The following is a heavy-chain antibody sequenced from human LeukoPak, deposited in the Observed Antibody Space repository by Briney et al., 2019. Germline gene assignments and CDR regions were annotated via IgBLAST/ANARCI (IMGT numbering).Heavy chain of an antibody. CDR1: GGSISSYNW. V-gene: IGHV4-4*02. D-gene: IGHD3-22*01. J-gene: IGHJ4*02. CDR3: ARTNYHDSSRLDY. Sequence: PSETLSLTCVVSGGSISSYNWWSWVRQPPGKGLEWIAYIYYTGSTDYNPSLKSRVTISLDTSKTQFSLKLTSVTAADTAVYYCARTNYHDSSRLDYWGQGTLVTVSS. CDR2: IYYTGST.